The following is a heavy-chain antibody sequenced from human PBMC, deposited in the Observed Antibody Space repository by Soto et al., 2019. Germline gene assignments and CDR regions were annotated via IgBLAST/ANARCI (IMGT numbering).Heavy chain of an antibody. Sequence: PGGSLRLSCAASGFTVSSKYMSWVRQAPGKGLEWVSLIQSGGPTYYADSVKGRFTISRDTSENTVHLQMDSLRAEDTAVYYCARDDVLCDGGRCYGVPLAVRAKGTTVTVSS. D-gene: IGHD2-15*01. V-gene: IGHV3-66*01. CDR2: IQSGGPT. CDR1: GFTVSSKY. J-gene: IGHJ6*04. CDR3: ARDDVLCDGGRCYGVPLAV.